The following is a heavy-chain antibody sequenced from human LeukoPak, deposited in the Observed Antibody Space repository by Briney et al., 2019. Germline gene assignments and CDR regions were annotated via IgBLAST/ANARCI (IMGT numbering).Heavy chain of an antibody. CDR2: ISGSGGSA. CDR3: ARGRYYYDSSDKIY. CDR1: GFTFSRYA. D-gene: IGHD3-22*01. Sequence: GASLRLSCAASGFTFSRYAMSWVRQAPGKGLEWVSAISGSGGSAYYADSVKGRFTISRDNSKNTLYLQMNSLRAEDTAVYYCARGRYYYDSSDKIYWGQGTLVTVSS. V-gene: IGHV3-23*01. J-gene: IGHJ4*02.